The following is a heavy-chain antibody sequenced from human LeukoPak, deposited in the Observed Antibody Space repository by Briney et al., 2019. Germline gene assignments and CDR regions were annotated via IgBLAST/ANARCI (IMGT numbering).Heavy chain of an antibody. CDR1: GFTFSSYG. J-gene: IGHJ4*02. D-gene: IGHD3-10*01. Sequence: PGGSLRLSCAASGFTFSSYGMSWVRQAPGKGLEWVSAISGSGGSTYYADSVKGPFTISRDNSKNTLYLQMNSLRAEDTAVYYCARESSGVLGFDYWGQGTLVTVSS. CDR3: ARESSGVLGFDY. V-gene: IGHV3-23*01. CDR2: ISGSGGST.